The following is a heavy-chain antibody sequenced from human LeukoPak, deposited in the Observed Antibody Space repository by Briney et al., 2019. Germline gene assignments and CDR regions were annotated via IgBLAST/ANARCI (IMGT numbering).Heavy chain of an antibody. CDR2: IYYSGST. CDR1: GGSISSSSYY. Sequence: SETLSLTCTVSGGSISSSSYYWGWIRQPPGKGLEWIGSIYYSGSTYYNPSLKSRVTISVDTSKNQFSLKLSSVTAADTAVYYCASHPYYYDSSGYYYFDYWGQGTLVTVSS. D-gene: IGHD3-22*01. V-gene: IGHV4-39*01. J-gene: IGHJ4*02. CDR3: ASHPYYYDSSGYYYFDY.